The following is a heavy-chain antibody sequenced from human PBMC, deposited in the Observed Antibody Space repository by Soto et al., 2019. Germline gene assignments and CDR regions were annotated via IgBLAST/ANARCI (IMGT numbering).Heavy chain of an antibody. J-gene: IGHJ5*02. CDR2: IIPKFGTT. CDR1: GGTFSTYH. Sequence: QVQLVQSGAEVKNPESSVKVSCKASGGTFSTYHINCVRQAPGQGLEDMGGIIPKFGTTNYEQKFRGTVTITADESTSTAYMELNNLRSEDTAVYYCARGDSNSTGWYIWFVPWGQGTLGTVSS. CDR3: ARGDSNSTGWYIWFVP. V-gene: IGHV1-69*01. D-gene: IGHD6-19*01.